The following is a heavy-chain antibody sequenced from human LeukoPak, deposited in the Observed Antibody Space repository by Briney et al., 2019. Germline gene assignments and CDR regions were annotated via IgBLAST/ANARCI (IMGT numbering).Heavy chain of an antibody. CDR3: TRELLRYFDWTAYFDY. V-gene: IGHV3-49*04. Sequence: SLRLSCTASGFTFGDYAMSWVRQAPGKGLEWVGFIRSKAYGGTTEYAASLKGRFTISRDDSKSIAYLQMNSLKTEDTAVYYCTRELLRYFDWTAYFDYWGQGTQVTVSS. CDR1: GFTFGDYA. D-gene: IGHD3-9*01. J-gene: IGHJ4*02. CDR2: IRSKAYGGTT.